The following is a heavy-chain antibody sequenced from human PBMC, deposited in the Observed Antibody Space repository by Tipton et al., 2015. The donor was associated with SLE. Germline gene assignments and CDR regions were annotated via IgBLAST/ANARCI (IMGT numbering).Heavy chain of an antibody. CDR2: INHSGST. D-gene: IGHD2-8*02. V-gene: IGHV4-34*01. J-gene: IGHJ4*02. Sequence: TLSLTCAVYGGSFSGYYWSWIRQPPGKGLEWIGEINHSGSTNYNPSLKSRVTISVATSKNQFTLKLSSVTAADTAVYYCARGPSRYWNYLDYWGQGTLVTVSS. CDR1: GGSFSGYY. CDR3: ARGPSRYWNYLDY.